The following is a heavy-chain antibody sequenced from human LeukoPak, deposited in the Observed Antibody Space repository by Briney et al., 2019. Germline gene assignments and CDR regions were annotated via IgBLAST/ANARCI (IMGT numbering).Heavy chain of an antibody. D-gene: IGHD6-19*01. CDR2: ISGSGDST. CDR1: GFTFSSYA. J-gene: IGHJ4*02. V-gene: IGHV3-23*01. CDR3: AKIPVSYSSGWSNFDY. Sequence: GGSLRLSCAASGFTFSSYAMSWVRQAPGRWLEWVSGISGSGDSTNYADSVKGRFTSSRDNSKNTLFLQMNMLRAEDTAVYYCAKIPVSYSSGWSNFDYWGQGTLVTVSS.